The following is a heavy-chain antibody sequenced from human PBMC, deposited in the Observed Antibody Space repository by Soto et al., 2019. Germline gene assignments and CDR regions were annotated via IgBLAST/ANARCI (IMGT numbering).Heavy chain of an antibody. J-gene: IGHJ5*02. D-gene: IGHD1-26*01. CDR2: RNPNSANT. V-gene: IGHV1-8*01. Sequence: QAQLVQSGAEVKEPGASVKVSCKASGYTFTNYDISWVRQATGQGLEWMGWRNPNSANTGYAQKFQGRVSMNRDTSINTAYMELSSLRSEDTAIYYCARMATSGTLNWFDPWGQGTLVTVSS. CDR3: ARMATSGTLNWFDP. CDR1: GYTFTNYD.